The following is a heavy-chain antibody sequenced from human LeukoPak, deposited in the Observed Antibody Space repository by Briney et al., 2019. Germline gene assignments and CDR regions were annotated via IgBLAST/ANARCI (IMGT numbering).Heavy chain of an antibody. CDR1: GFTFSSYG. J-gene: IGHJ6*03. CDR2: ISYDGSNK. Sequence: GGSLRLSCVASGFTFSSYGMHWVRQAPGKGLEWVALISYDGSNKYYADSVKGRFTISRDNSKNTLYLQMNSLRAEDTAVYYCARALQSYYYYMDVWGKGTTVTVSS. CDR3: ARALQSYYYYMDV. V-gene: IGHV3-30*03. D-gene: IGHD5-24*01.